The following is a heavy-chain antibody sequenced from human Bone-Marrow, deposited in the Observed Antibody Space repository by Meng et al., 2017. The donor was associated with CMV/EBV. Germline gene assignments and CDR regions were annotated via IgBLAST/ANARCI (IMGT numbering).Heavy chain of an antibody. Sequence: GESLKISCKGSGYSFTSYWIGWVRQMPGKGLEWMGIIYPGDSDTRYSPSFQGQVTISADKSISTAYLQWSSLKASDTAMYYCAKIVVVPAAIWVGWFDAWGQGTLVTVSS. CDR3: AKIVVVPAAIWVGWFDA. V-gene: IGHV5-51*01. D-gene: IGHD2-2*02. CDR1: GYSFTSYW. CDR2: IYPGDSDT. J-gene: IGHJ5*02.